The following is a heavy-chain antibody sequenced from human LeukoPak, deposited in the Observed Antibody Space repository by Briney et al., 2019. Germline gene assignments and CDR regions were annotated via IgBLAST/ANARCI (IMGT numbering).Heavy chain of an antibody. Sequence: GGSLRLSCAASGFTFSSYEMNWVRQAPGKGLEWVSYISSSGSTRTYADSVKGRFTISRDSAKNSLYLEMNSLRAEDTAVYYCAREIVSAVAGNFDYWGQGTLVTVSS. CDR2: ISSSGSTR. V-gene: IGHV3-48*03. D-gene: IGHD6-19*01. J-gene: IGHJ4*02. CDR1: GFTFSSYE. CDR3: AREIVSAVAGNFDY.